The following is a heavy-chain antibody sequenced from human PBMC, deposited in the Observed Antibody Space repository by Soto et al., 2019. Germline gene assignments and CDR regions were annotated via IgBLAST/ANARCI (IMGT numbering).Heavy chain of an antibody. J-gene: IGHJ4*02. V-gene: IGHV1-24*01. CDR3: ATTFESSSWYLAY. CDR2: FVPEDGET. CDR1: GYTLTELS. D-gene: IGHD6-13*01. Sequence: ASVKVSCKVSGYTLTELSMHWVRQAPGKGFEWMGGFVPEDGETIYAQKFQGRVTLTEDISTDTAYMELSSLRSEDTAVYYCATTFESSSWYLAYWGQGTLVTVSS.